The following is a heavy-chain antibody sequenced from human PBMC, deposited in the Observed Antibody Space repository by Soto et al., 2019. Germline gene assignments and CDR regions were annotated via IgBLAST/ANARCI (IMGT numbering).Heavy chain of an antibody. V-gene: IGHV4-31*03. J-gene: IGHJ5*02. Sequence: SETLSITCTVSGGSISSGGYYWSWIRQHPGKGLEWIGYIYCSGSTYYNPSLKSRVTLSVDTSKNQFCVKLSSVTAANTTVYYCARYSSNWYWFDPWGQGTLVTVSS. D-gene: IGHD6-13*01. CDR1: GGSISSGGYY. CDR2: IYCSGST. CDR3: ARYSSNWYWFDP.